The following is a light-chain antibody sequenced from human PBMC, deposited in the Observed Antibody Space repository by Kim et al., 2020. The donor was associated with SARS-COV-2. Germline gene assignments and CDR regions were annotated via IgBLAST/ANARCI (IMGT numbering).Light chain of an antibody. V-gene: IGLV3-1*01. Sequence: SYELTQPPSVSVSPGQTASITCSGDKLGDKYACWYQKKPGQCPVLVIYQDSKRPSGIPERFSGSNAGNTATLNISGTQAMDEADYNCKEWDSSTLV. J-gene: IGLJ2*01. CDR3: KEWDSSTLV. CDR1: KLGDKY. CDR2: QDS.